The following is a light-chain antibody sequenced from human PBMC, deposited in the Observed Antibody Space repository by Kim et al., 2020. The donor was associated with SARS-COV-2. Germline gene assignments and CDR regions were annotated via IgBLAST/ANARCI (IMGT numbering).Light chain of an antibody. CDR2: GTF. CDR1: QTVTSDY. Sequence: EIVLTQSPGTLSLSPGERATLSCRASQTVTSDYLAWYQQKPGQAPRLLISGTFNRATGIPDRFSGSGSGTDFTLTISRLEPEDFALYYCHHHGSSPLTFGGGTKVDIK. J-gene: IGKJ4*01. CDR3: HHHGSSPLT. V-gene: IGKV3-20*01.